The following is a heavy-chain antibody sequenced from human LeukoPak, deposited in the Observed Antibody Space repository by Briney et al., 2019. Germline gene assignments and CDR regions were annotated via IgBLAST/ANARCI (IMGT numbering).Heavy chain of an antibody. J-gene: IGHJ6*03. V-gene: IGHV3-11*04. CDR2: ISSSGSTI. Sequence: GGSLRLSCAASGFTFSDYYMSWIRQAPGKGLEWVSYISSSGSTIYYADSVKGRFTISRDNAKNSLYLQMNSLRAEDTAVYYGARVQDGYNKRSYYYYMDVWGKGTTATASS. CDR1: GFTFSDYY. D-gene: IGHD5-24*01. CDR3: ARVQDGYNKRSYYYYMDV.